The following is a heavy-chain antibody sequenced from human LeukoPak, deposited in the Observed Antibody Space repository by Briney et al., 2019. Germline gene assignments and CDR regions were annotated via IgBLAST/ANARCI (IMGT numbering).Heavy chain of an antibody. J-gene: IGHJ4*02. CDR2: IYTSGST. D-gene: IGHD5-24*01. V-gene: IGHV4-4*07. Sequence: SETLSLTCTVSGGSISSYYWSWIRQPARKGLEWIGRIYTSGSTNYNPSLKSRVTMSVDTSKNQFSLKLSSVTAADTAAYYCARLRDGYNLYYFDYWGQGTLVTVSS. CDR3: ARLRDGYNLYYFDY. CDR1: GGSISSYY.